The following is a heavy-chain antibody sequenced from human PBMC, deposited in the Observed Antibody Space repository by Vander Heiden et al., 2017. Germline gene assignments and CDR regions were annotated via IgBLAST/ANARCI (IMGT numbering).Heavy chain of an antibody. CDR1: GYTFTGYY. V-gene: IGHV1-2*02. J-gene: IGHJ6*02. Sequence: QVPLVQSGAEVKKPGASVKVSCKAPGYTFTGYYMHWVRQAPGQGLEWMGWINPNSGGTSYAQKFQGRVTMTRDTSISTAYMELSRLRSDDTAVYYCARVLGLYYYFYGMDVWGQGTTVTVSS. CDR2: INPNSGGT. CDR3: ARVLGLYYYFYGMDV. D-gene: IGHD6-6*01.